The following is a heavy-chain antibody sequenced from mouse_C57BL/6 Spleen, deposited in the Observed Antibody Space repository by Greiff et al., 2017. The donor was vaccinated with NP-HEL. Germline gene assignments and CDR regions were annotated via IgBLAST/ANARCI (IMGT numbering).Heavy chain of an antibody. CDR2: IYPGDGDT. V-gene: IGHV1-80*01. CDR3: ARWGITTVVADFDY. Sequence: VQLQQSGAELVKPGASVKISCKASGYAFSSYWMNWVKQRPGKGLEWIGQIYPGDGDTNYNGKFKGKATLTADKSSSTAYMQLSSLTSEDSAVYFCARWGITTVVADFDYWGQGTTLTVSS. D-gene: IGHD1-1*01. J-gene: IGHJ2*01. CDR1: GYAFSSYW.